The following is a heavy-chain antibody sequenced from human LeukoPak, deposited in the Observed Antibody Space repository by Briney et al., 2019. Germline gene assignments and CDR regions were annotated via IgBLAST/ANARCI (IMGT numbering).Heavy chain of an antibody. CDR3: ARGGSYVWGSYRLKSWFDP. J-gene: IGHJ5*02. CDR1: GFTFSSYG. D-gene: IGHD3-16*02. CDR2: IYYNGTT. Sequence: PGGTLRLSCAASGFTFSSYGMSWIRQPPGKGLEWIGFIYYNGTTNYNPSLKSRVTISVDTSKNQFSLKLSSVTAADTAVYYCARGGSYVWGSYRLKSWFDPWGQGTLVTVSS. V-gene: IGHV4-59*01.